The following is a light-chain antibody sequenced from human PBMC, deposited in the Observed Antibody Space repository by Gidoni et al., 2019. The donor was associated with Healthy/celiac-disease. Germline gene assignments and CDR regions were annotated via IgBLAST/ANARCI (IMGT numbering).Light chain of an antibody. CDR2: GAS. Sequence: EIVMTQSPATLSVSPGERATLSCRASQSVSSNLAWYQQKPGQAPRLLIYGASTRATGIPARFSGSGSGTEFTLTISSLQSEDFAVYYCQQYNNWPPTWTFGHXTKVEIK. CDR3: QQYNNWPPTWT. CDR1: QSVSSN. V-gene: IGKV3-15*01. J-gene: IGKJ1*01.